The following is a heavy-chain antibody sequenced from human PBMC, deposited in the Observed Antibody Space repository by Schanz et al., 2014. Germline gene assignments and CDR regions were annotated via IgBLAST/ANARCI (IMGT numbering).Heavy chain of an antibody. CDR2: INPSSGGT. J-gene: IGHJ4*02. Sequence: QVQLVQSGAEVKNPGASVKVSCKASGYSFTGYYMNWVRQAPGQGLEWMGWINPSSGGTNYAQKFQGRVTMTRDTSISTAYMELSRLRSDDTAVYYCARGLVRYFAYWGQGTLVTVSS. V-gene: IGHV1-2*02. D-gene: IGHD2-8*02. CDR1: GYSFTGYY. CDR3: ARGLVRYFAY.